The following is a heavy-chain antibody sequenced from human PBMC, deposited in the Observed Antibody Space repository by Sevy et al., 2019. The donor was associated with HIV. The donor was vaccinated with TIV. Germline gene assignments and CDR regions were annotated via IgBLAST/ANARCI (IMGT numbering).Heavy chain of an antibody. J-gene: IGHJ4*02. CDR1: GFPFSSHW. CDR2: INSDDTSI. V-gene: IGHV3-74*01. CDR3: ARGSGVAFDY. Sequence: GGSLRLSCEASGFPFSSHWMHWVRQGPGQGLGWVSGINSDDTSIPYADSVKGQFTISRDNVKNTLYLQMSSLGAEDTALYDCARGSGVAFDYWGQGTLVTVSS. D-gene: IGHD3-10*01.